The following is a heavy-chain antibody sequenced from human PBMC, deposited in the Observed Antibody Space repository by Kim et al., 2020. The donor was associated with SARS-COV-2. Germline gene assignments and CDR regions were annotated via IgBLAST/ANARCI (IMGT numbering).Heavy chain of an antibody. D-gene: IGHD3-10*01. Sequence: GGSLRLSCAASGFTVSSNYMSWVRQAPGKGLEWVSVIYSGGSTYYADSVKGRFTISRDNSKNTLYLQMNSLRAEDTAVYYCARDRQIWFGGGDYGMDVWGQGTTVTVSS. J-gene: IGHJ6*02. CDR1: GFTVSSNY. CDR3: ARDRQIWFGGGDYGMDV. V-gene: IGHV3-53*01. CDR2: IYSGGST.